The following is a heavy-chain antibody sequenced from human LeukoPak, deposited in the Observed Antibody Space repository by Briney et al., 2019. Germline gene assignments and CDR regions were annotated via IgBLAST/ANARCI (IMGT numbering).Heavy chain of an antibody. D-gene: IGHD4-17*01. V-gene: IGHV3-48*03. CDR1: GFTFSSYE. Sequence: GGSLRLSCAASGFTFSSYEMNWVRQAPGKGLEWISHISSSGGSIYYADSVKGRFTISRDNAKNSLYLQMHSLRAEDTAVYYCARGPSPLYGDYALFDYWGQGTLVTVSS. J-gene: IGHJ4*02. CDR2: ISSSGGSI. CDR3: ARGPSPLYGDYALFDY.